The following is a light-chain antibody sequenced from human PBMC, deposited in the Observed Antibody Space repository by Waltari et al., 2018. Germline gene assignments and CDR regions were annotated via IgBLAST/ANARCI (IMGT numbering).Light chain of an antibody. CDR2: DVN. CDR3: CSYASSYTLV. J-gene: IGLJ2*01. CDR1: SSDVGGYNY. Sequence: QSALTQPRSVSGSPRQSVTISCTGTSSDVGGYNYVSWYQQHPGKAPRLMIYDVNKRPSGCPGRFSGSKSGNPASLTISGLQAEDEADYYCCSYASSYTLVFGGGTKVTVL. V-gene: IGLV2-11*01.